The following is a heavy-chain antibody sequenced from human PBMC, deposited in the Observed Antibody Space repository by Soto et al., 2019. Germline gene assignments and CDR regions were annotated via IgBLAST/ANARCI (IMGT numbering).Heavy chain of an antibody. Sequence: SETQSLTCTVSGDSIKISKYFWGWLRQPPGKGLEWIGSFYYRGNTYYSPSLKSRVTISVDTSKNQFSLKLSSVTAADTAVYYCARHGEFASGSYPVDPWGQGILGTVSS. CDR3: ARHGEFASGSYPVDP. D-gene: IGHD3-10*01. CDR2: FYYRGNT. CDR1: GDSIKISKYF. J-gene: IGHJ5*02. V-gene: IGHV4-39*01.